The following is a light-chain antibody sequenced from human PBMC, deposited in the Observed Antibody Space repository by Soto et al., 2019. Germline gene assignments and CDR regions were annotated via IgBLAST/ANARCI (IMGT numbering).Light chain of an antibody. CDR1: QSISSR. Sequence: DIQMTQSPSTLSASVGDGVTITCRASQSISSRLAWYQQKPGKAPKLLIYDVSNLESGVPSRFSGSGSGTEFTLTISSLQPDDFATYYCQQYGVSITFGQGTRLEIK. V-gene: IGKV1-5*01. CDR2: DVS. CDR3: QQYGVSIT. J-gene: IGKJ5*01.